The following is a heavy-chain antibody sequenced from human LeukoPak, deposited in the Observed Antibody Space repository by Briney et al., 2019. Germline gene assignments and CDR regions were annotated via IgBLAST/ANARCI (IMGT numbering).Heavy chain of an antibody. CDR2: ISGGGGST. Sequence: GGTLRLSCAASGFTFSKYGMSWVRQAPGKGLEWVSTISGGGGSTYYSDSVKGRFTISRDNSKNTLYLQMNSLRAEDTAIYYCAKENWGYNWKYDSSGSGINYWGQGTLVTFSS. D-gene: IGHD3-22*01. CDR1: GFTFSKYG. J-gene: IGHJ4*02. V-gene: IGHV3-23*01. CDR3: AKENWGYNWKYDSSGSGINY.